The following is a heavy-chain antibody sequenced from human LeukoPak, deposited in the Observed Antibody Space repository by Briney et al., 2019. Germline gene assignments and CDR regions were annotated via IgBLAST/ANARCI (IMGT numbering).Heavy chain of an antibody. D-gene: IGHD3-3*01. Sequence: ASVKVSCKASGYTFTSYYMHWVRQAPGQGLEWMGIINPSGGSTSYAQKFQGRVTMTRDTSTSTVYMELSSLRSEDTAVYYCARSLISITIFGVADDAFDIWGQGTMVTVSS. CDR1: GYTFTSYY. V-gene: IGHV1-46*01. J-gene: IGHJ3*02. CDR2: INPSGGST. CDR3: ARSLISITIFGVADDAFDI.